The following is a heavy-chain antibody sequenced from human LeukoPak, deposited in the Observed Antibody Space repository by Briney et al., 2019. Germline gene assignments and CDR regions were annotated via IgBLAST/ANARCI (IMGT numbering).Heavy chain of an antibody. CDR3: ARAPATNEWRCMDY. V-gene: IGHV3-66*01. Sequence: GGSLRLSCAASGFTVSSNYMSWVRQAPGKGLEWVSVIYSGGNTYYADSVKGRFTISRDNSKNTLYLQMNSLRAEDTAVYYCARAPATNEWRCMDYWGQGTLVTVSS. D-gene: IGHD2-8*02. CDR1: GFTVSSNY. CDR2: IYSGGNT. J-gene: IGHJ4*02.